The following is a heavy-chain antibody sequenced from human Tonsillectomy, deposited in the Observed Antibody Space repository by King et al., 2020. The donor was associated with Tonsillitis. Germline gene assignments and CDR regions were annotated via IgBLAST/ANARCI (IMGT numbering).Heavy chain of an antibody. V-gene: IGHV1-2*02. CDR2: INPNSGGT. Sequence: QLVQSGAEMKKPGASVKVSCKASGYTFTDYYIHWVRQAPGQGLEWMGWINPNSGGTNYAQKFQGRITMTSDTSISTSDMNLSRLRSDDAAVYYCARDLSYDSSGYYGYWGQGTLVTVSS. J-gene: IGHJ4*02. CDR1: GYTFTDYY. D-gene: IGHD3-22*01. CDR3: ARDLSYDSSGYYGY.